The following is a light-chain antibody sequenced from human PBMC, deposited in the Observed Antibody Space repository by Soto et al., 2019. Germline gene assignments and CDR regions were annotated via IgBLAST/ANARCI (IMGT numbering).Light chain of an antibody. Sequence: QSALTHPASVSGSAGQSITISCSGTMRDVGAYNLVSWYQQHPGTAPKLIIYEVRNRPSGISSRFSGSTSGNTASLTISGLQSEDEGDYYCSAYTARSTLVFGGGTKLTVL. CDR3: SAYTARSTLV. V-gene: IGLV2-14*01. CDR1: MRDVGAYNL. CDR2: EVR. J-gene: IGLJ3*02.